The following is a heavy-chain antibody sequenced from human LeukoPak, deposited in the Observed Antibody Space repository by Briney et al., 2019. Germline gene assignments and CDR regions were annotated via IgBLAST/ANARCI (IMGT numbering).Heavy chain of an antibody. Sequence: ASVKVSFKVSGYTLTELSTHWVRQAPGKGLEWMGGFDPEDGETIYAQKFQGRVTMTEDTSTDAAYMELSSLRSEDTAVYYCATDVNQYYYGSGSYYPYWGQGTLVTVSS. CDR1: GYTLTELS. J-gene: IGHJ4*02. CDR3: ATDVNQYYYGSGSYYPY. CDR2: FDPEDGET. D-gene: IGHD3-10*01. V-gene: IGHV1-24*01.